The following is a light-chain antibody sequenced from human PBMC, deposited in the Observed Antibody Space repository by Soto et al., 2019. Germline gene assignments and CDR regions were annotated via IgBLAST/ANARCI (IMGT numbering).Light chain of an antibody. CDR3: QQRSNWPT. CDR1: QTISSW. CDR2: KAS. J-gene: IGKJ1*01. Sequence: DIKMNQSPSTLSGYVGDRVTITCRASQTISSWLAWYQQKPGKAPKLLIYKASTLESGVPSRFSGSGSGTEFTLTISSLEPEDFAVYYCQQRSNWPTFGQGTIVDVK. V-gene: IGKV1-5*03.